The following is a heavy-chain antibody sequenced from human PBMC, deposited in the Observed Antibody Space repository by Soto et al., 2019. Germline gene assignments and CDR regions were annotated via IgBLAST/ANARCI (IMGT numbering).Heavy chain of an antibody. Sequence: SETLSLTCAVYGGSFSGYYWSWIRQPPGKGLEWIGEINHSGSTNYNPSLKSRVTISVDTSKNQFSLKLSSVTAADTAVYYCARDEYSYGYGTFIDYWGQGTLVTVSS. CDR2: INHSGST. CDR1: GGSFSGYY. J-gene: IGHJ4*02. CDR3: ARDEYSYGYGTFIDY. V-gene: IGHV4-34*01. D-gene: IGHD5-18*01.